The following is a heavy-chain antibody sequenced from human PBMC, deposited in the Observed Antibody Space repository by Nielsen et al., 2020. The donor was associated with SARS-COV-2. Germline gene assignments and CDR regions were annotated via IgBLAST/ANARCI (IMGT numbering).Heavy chain of an antibody. D-gene: IGHD6-19*01. J-gene: IGHJ4*02. Sequence: GESLKISCAASGFTFGDYGMSWVRQAPGKGLEWVSGINWNGGSTGYADSVKGRFTISRDNAKNSLYLQMNSLRAEDTALYHCARARSSGWYSSGFLNYWGQGTLVTVSS. V-gene: IGHV3-20*01. CDR3: ARARSSGWYSSGFLNY. CDR1: GFTFGDYG. CDR2: INWNGGST.